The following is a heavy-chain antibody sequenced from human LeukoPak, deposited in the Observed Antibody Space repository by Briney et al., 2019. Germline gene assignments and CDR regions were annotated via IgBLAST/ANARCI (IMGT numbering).Heavy chain of an antibody. V-gene: IGHV4-59*01. J-gene: IGHJ4*02. D-gene: IGHD3-3*01. CDR2: IYYSGST. CDR1: GGSISSYY. CDR3: ARAIFGVAPFDY. Sequence: SETLSLTCTVSGGSISSYYWSWIRQPPGKGLEWIGYIYYSGSTNYNPSLKSRVTISVDTSKNQFSLKLSSVTAADTAVYYCARAIFGVAPFDYWGQGTLVTVSS.